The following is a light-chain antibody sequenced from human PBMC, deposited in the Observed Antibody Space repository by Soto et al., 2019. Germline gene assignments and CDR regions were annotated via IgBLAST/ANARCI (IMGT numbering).Light chain of an antibody. CDR1: SSDVGGYNF. V-gene: IGLV2-11*01. Sequence: QSALTQPRSVSGSPGPSVTISCTGTSSDVGGYNFVSWYQHHPGRAPKLIIHDVNKRPSGVPDRFSGSKSGNTASLTISGRQAEDEADYYCCSYAGTYTRGLFGGGTKVTVL. CDR3: CSYAGTYTRGL. J-gene: IGLJ3*02. CDR2: DVN.